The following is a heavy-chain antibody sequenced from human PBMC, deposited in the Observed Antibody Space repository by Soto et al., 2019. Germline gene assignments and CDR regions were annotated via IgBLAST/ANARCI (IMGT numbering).Heavy chain of an antibody. CDR3: ARDWAWELAAAGMNWFDP. Sequence: ASVKVSCKASGYTFTSYGISWVRQAPGQGLEWMGWISAYNGNTNYAQKLQGRVTMTTDTSTSTAYMELRSLRSDDTAVYYCARDWAWELAAAGMNWFDPWGQGTLVTVSS. CDR2: ISAYNGNT. CDR1: GYTFTSYG. V-gene: IGHV1-18*01. J-gene: IGHJ5*02. D-gene: IGHD6-13*01.